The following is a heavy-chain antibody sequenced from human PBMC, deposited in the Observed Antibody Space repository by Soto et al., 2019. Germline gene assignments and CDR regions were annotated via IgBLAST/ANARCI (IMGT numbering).Heavy chain of an antibody. CDR3: ARAEPFQRSWFDS. Sequence: SETLSLTCGVYGGSFRNYYWIWVRQPPGKGLEWIGEVNHSGGATYNPSLPSRVTISPDTTNNHFSLKMTSVTAADTAIYFCARAEPFQRSWFDSWGQGTQVTVSS. V-gene: IGHV4-34*01. CDR1: GGSFRNYY. J-gene: IGHJ5*01. CDR2: VNHSGGA.